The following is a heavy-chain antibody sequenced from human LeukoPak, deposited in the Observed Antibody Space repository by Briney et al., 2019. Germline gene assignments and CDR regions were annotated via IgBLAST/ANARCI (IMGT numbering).Heavy chain of an antibody. Sequence: SETLSLTCAAYGGSLSGYYWSWIRQPPGKGLEWIGEINHSGSTKYNPSLKSRVTILVDTSKNQFSLKLNSVTAADTAVYYCARSRIGWFDPWGQGTLVTVSS. J-gene: IGHJ5*02. CDR2: INHSGST. CDR1: GGSLSGYY. V-gene: IGHV4-34*01. D-gene: IGHD1-26*01. CDR3: ARSRIGWFDP.